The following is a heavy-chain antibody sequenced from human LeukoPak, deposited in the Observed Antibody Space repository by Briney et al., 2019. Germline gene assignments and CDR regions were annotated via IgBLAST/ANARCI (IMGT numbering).Heavy chain of an antibody. V-gene: IGHV3-11*06. CDR3: GRERGVVLDY. CDR2: ISSSSSYI. CDR1: GFRFTDYY. Sequence: PGGSLRLSCAASGFRFTDYYMTWIRQAPGKGLEWVSSISSSSSYIYYADSVKGRFTISRDNAKNSLYLQMNSLRAEDTAVYYCGRERGVVLDYWGQGTLVTVSS. J-gene: IGHJ4*02. D-gene: IGHD2-15*01.